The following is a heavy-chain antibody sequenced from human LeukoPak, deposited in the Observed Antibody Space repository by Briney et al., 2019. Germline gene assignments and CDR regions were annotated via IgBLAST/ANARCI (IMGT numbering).Heavy chain of an antibody. J-gene: IGHJ4*02. CDR1: GYSISSGYY. CDR3: ARRAEDYGDYGLEY. CDR2: IYHSGST. Sequence: PSETLSLTCAVSGYSISSGYYWGWIRQPPGKGLEWIGSIYHSGSTYYNPSLKSRVTISVDTSKNQFSLKLSSVTAADTAVYYCARRAEDYGDYGLEYWGQGTLVTVSS. D-gene: IGHD4-17*01. V-gene: IGHV4-38-2*01.